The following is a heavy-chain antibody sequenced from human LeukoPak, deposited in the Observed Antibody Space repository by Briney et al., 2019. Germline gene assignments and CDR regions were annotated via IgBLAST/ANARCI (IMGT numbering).Heavy chain of an antibody. D-gene: IGHD3-10*01. CDR2: IRLGGGLT. CDR1: GFTFMNYV. CDR3: ARKITMVRGPLIKGYFDL. Sequence: GGSLRLSCSGSGFTFMNYVMAWVRQAPGKGLEWVSSIRLGGGLTHSADPVKGRFIISRDMNTLFLQMNNLRPEDTAMYYCARKITMVRGPLIKGYFDLWGRGALVSVSS. V-gene: IGHV3-23*01. J-gene: IGHJ2*01.